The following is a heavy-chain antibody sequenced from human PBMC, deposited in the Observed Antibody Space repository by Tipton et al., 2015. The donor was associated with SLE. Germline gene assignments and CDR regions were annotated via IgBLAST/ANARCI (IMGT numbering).Heavy chain of an antibody. Sequence: SLRLSCAASGFTFSSSAMHWVRQAPGKGLEWVAVISYDGSNKYYADSVKGRFTISRDNSKNTLYLQMNSLRPEDTAVYYCARDLSTITPAGYFDYWGQGTLVTVSS. CDR1: GFTFSSSA. J-gene: IGHJ4*02. CDR2: ISYDGSNK. CDR3: ARDLSTITPAGYFDY. D-gene: IGHD6-13*01. V-gene: IGHV3-30-3*01.